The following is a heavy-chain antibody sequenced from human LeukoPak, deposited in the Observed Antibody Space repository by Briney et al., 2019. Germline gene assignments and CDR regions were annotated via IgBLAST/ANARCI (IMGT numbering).Heavy chain of an antibody. CDR2: INSDGSST. Sequence: GGSLRLFCAASGFTFSSYWMHWVRQASGKGLLWVSRINSDGSSTSYADSVKGRFTISRDNAKNTLYLQMNSLRAEDTAVYYCARRIAAAAAPYYFDYWGQGTLVTVSS. D-gene: IGHD6-13*01. CDR1: GFTFSSYW. V-gene: IGHV3-74*01. J-gene: IGHJ4*02. CDR3: ARRIAAAAAPYYFDY.